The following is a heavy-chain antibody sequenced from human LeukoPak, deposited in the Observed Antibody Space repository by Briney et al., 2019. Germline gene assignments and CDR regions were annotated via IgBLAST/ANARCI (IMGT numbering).Heavy chain of an antibody. CDR1: GFTFSDYY. V-gene: IGHV3-23*01. CDR3: AKDHDSSGYYYQNRFDP. Sequence: PGGSLRLSCAASGFTFSDYYMSWIRQAPGKGLEWVSTITGSGFSTYYADSVKGRFTISRDNSKNTLYLQMNSLTAEDTAVYYCAKDHDSSGYYYQNRFDPWGQGTLVTVSS. J-gene: IGHJ5*02. D-gene: IGHD3-22*01. CDR2: ITGSGFST.